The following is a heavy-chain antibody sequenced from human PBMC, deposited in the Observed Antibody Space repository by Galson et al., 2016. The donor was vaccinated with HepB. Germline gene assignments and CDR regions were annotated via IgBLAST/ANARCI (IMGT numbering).Heavy chain of an antibody. Sequence: SLRLSCAASGFTFSNYGLHWVRQAPGKGLEWVAAISYHGSNIYYGDSVKGRITISRDNSKNALYLQMNSLRPEDTAVYYCAKGSYDRSGYYLNLFDPWGQGTLVTVSS. D-gene: IGHD3-22*01. J-gene: IGHJ5*02. CDR1: GFTFSNYG. CDR3: AKGSYDRSGYYLNLFDP. V-gene: IGHV3-30*18. CDR2: ISYHGSNI.